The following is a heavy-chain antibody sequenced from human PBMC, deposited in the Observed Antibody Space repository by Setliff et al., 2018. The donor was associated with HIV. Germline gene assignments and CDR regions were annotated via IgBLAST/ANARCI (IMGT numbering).Heavy chain of an antibody. J-gene: IGHJ3*02. CDR1: GFTFSNAW. CDR2: IKSKTDGGTT. Sequence: PGGSLRLSCVASGFTFSNAWMNWVRQAPGKGLEWVGRIKSKTDGGTTDSAAPVKGRFTISRDDSQNTLSLQMDSLKAEDTGVYYCATMSRTLYAFHIWGQGTAVTVSS. CDR3: ATMSRTLYAFHI. V-gene: IGHV3-15*01.